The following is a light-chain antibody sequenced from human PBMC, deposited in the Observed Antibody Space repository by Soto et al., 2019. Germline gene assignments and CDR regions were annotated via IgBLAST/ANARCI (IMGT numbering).Light chain of an antibody. J-gene: IGKJ1*01. CDR2: AAS. V-gene: IGKV1-9*01. Sequence: DIQLTQSPSFLSASIGDRVTLTCRASQGISSYLAWYQQKPGKVPKLLIYAASTLQSGVPSRFSGSGSGTEFTLTISSLQPDDFATYYCQHYNSYSEAFGQGTKVDIK. CDR3: QHYNSYSEA. CDR1: QGISSY.